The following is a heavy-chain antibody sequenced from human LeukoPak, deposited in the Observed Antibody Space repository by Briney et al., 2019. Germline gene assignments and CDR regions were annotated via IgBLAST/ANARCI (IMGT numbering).Heavy chain of an antibody. J-gene: IGHJ1*01. CDR2: INPNSGGT. V-gene: IGHV1-2*02. Sequence: GASVKVSCKASGYTFTGYYMHWVRQAPGQGLEWMGWINPNSGGTNYAQKLQGRVTMTTDTSTSTAYMELRSLRSDDTAVYYCARDLGGSYQYFQHWGQGTLVTVSS. D-gene: IGHD1-26*01. CDR3: ARDLGGSYQYFQH. CDR1: GYTFTGYY.